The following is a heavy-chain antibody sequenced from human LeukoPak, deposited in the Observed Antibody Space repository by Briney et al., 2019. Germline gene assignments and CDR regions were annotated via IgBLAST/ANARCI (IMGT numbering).Heavy chain of an antibody. CDR1: GGSISNYY. Sequence: PSETLSLTCTVSGGSISNYYWSWIRQPPGKGLEWIGSIYYSGSTIYNPSLKSRVTIVLDTSKNQFSLKLSSVTAADTAVYYCARHQESPFDIWGQGTMVTVSS. J-gene: IGHJ3*02. CDR2: IYYSGST. CDR3: ARHQESPFDI. V-gene: IGHV4-59*08.